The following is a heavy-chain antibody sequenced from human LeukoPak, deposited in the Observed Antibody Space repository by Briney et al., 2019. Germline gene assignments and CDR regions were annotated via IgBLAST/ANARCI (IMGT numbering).Heavy chain of an antibody. V-gene: IGHV3-23*01. D-gene: IGHD4-23*01. J-gene: IGHJ4*02. CDR1: GFTFSSYA. Sequence: GGSLRLSCAASGFTFSSYAMSWVRQAPGKGLEWVSAISGSGGSTYYADSVKGRFTISRDNSKNTLYLQMKSLRAEDTDVYYCAKFGLTVVTDSSDYWGQGTLVTVSS. CDR2: ISGSGGST. CDR3: AKFGLTVVTDSSDY.